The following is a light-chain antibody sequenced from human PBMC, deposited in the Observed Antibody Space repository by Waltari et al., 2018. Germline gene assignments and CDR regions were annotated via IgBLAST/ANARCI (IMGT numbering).Light chain of an antibody. J-gene: IGKJ5*01. CDR1: QNVGKNL. V-gene: IGKV3-20*01. CDR2: GAS. Sequence: EILLTQSPGTLSLSPGERATFSCMASQNVGKNLLGWYPQRPGQPPRLLIFGASNRATGIPDRFSGSGSGTDFTLTISRLESEDFAVYFCQQYASPPITFGQGTRLE. CDR3: QQYASPPIT.